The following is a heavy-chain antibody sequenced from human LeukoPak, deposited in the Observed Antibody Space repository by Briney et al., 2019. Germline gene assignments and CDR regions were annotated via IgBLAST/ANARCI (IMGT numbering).Heavy chain of an antibody. J-gene: IGHJ4*02. Sequence: ASVKVSCKASGYTFTGYYMHWVRQAPGQGLEWMGWINPNSGGTNYAQKLQGRVTMTRDTSISTAYMELSRLRSDDMAVYYCARLVGYCSSITCFDYWGQGTLVTVSS. CDR2: INPNSGGT. D-gene: IGHD2-2*01. CDR1: GYTFTGYY. V-gene: IGHV1-2*02. CDR3: ARLVGYCSSITCFDY.